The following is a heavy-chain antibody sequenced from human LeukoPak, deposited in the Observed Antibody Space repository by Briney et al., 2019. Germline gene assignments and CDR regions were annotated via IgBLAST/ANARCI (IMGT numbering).Heavy chain of an antibody. V-gene: IGHV4-61*02. CDR2: IYTSGST. CDR1: GGSISSGSYY. Sequence: SQTLSLTCTVAGGSISSGSYYWSWIRQPAGKGLEWIGRIYTSGSTNYNPSLKSRVTISVDTSKNQFSLKLSSVTAADTAVYYCASSIAAAGEYWGQGTLVTVS. D-gene: IGHD6-13*01. J-gene: IGHJ4*02. CDR3: ASSIAAAGEY.